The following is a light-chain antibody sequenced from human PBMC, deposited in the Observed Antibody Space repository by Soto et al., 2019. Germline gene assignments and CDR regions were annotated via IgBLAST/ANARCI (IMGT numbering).Light chain of an antibody. J-gene: IGLJ1*01. CDR2: EVA. Sequence: QSALTQPAPVSGSPGQSITISCTGTSSDVGGYNYVSWYQQHPGKAPKLMIHEVANRPSGVSNRFSGSKSGNTASLTISGLQAEDEADYYCTSYTSSITYVFGTGTKVTVL. CDR3: TSYTSSITYV. CDR1: SSDVGGYNY. V-gene: IGLV2-14*01.